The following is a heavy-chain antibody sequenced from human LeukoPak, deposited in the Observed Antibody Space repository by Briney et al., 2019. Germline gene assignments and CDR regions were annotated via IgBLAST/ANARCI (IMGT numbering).Heavy chain of an antibody. CDR3: ARGGSYSRTWFDP. J-gene: IGHJ5*02. V-gene: IGHV4-59*01. CDR2: IYYSGST. CDR1: GGSISSYY. D-gene: IGHD1-26*01. Sequence: SETLSPTCTVSGGSISSYYWSWIRQPPGKGLEWIGYIYYSGSTNYNPSLKSRVTISVDTSKNQFSLKLSSVTAADTAVYYCARGGSYSRTWFDPWGQGTLVTVSS.